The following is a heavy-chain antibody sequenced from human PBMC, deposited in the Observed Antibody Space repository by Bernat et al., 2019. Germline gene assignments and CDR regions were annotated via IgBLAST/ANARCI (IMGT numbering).Heavy chain of an antibody. CDR2: IDWDDDK. D-gene: IGHD1-26*01. V-gene: IGHV2-70*04. J-gene: IGHJ5*02. Sequence: QVTLKESGPALVKPTQTLTLTCTFSGFSLSTSGMRVSWIHQPPGKALEWLARIDWDDDKFYSTSLKTRLTISKDTSKNQVVLTMTNMDPVDTATYYCARFGSYMGFDPWGQGTLVTVSS. CDR1: GFSLSTSGMR. CDR3: ARFGSYMGFDP.